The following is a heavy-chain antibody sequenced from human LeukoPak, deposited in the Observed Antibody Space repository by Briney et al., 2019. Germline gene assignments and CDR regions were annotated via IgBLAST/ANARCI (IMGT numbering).Heavy chain of an antibody. CDR3: AIPIGRRENSSSWPANSLPHDC. CDR2: INHSGST. D-gene: IGHD6-13*01. V-gene: IGHV4-34*01. J-gene: IGHJ4*02. CDR1: GGSFSGYY. Sequence: PSETLSLTCAVYGGSFSGYYWSWIRQPPGKGLEWIGEINHSGSTNYNPSLKSRVTISVDTSKNQFSLKLSSVTAADTAVYYCAIPIGRRENSSSWPANSLPHDCWGQGTLVTVSS.